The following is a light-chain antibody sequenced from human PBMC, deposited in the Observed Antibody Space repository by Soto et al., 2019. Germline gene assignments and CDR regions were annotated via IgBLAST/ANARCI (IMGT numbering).Light chain of an antibody. CDR3: SSYTTSNTRQIV. Sequence: QSALTQPASGSGSPGQSITISCNGTSSDVGGYNYVSWYQQHPGKAPKFMIYDVSNRPSGVSNRFSGSKSGNTASLTISGLQAEDEADYYCSSYTTSNTRQIVFGTGTKVTVL. CDR2: DVS. CDR1: SSDVGGYNY. J-gene: IGLJ1*01. V-gene: IGLV2-14*01.